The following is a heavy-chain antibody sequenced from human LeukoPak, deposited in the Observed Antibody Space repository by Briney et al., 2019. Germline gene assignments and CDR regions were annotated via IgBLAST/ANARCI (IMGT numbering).Heavy chain of an antibody. V-gene: IGHV3-30-3*01. CDR1: GFTFSSYA. CDR3: ATYSSSNGREFQY. Sequence: GGSLRLSCAASGFTFSSYAMHWVRQAPGKGLEWVAVISYDGSNKYYADSVKGRFTISRDNSKNTLYLQMNSLRAEDTAVYYCATYSSSNGREFQYWGQGTLVTVSS. D-gene: IGHD2-2*01. CDR2: ISYDGSNK. J-gene: IGHJ1*01.